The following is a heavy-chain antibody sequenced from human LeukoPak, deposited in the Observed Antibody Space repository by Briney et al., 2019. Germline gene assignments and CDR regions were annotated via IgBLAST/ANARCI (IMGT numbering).Heavy chain of an antibody. J-gene: IGHJ4*02. CDR1: GFTFSTYW. D-gene: IGHD1-26*01. Sequence: PGGSLRLSCAASGFTFSTYWMSWVRQAPGKGLEWVANIKQDGSEKYVDSVRGRFTVSRDNADNSLYLQMNSLRAEDTAKYYCARDLSPMSSGSYDRSYYFDYWGQGTLVTVSS. CDR3: ARDLSPMSSGSYDRSYYFDY. CDR2: IKQDGSEK. V-gene: IGHV3-7*01.